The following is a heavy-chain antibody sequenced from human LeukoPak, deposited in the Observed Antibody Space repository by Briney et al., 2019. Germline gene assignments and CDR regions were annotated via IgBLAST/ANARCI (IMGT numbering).Heavy chain of an antibody. J-gene: IGHJ4*02. CDR1: GGSISIYY. V-gene: IGHV4-59*08. Sequence: SETLSLTCTVSGGSISIYYWSWIRHPPREGLEWSGYIYYSGSTNYNHSLKGRGTISVDTDNTKFSLKLSSVTAADTAVYDCARREYGDYALYLDYWGQGTLVTVSS. CDR2: IYYSGST. D-gene: IGHD4-17*01. CDR3: ARREYGDYALYLDY.